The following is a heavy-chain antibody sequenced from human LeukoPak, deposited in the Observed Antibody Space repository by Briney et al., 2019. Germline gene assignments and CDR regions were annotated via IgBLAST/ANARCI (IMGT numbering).Heavy chain of an antibody. CDR2: IYHSGST. CDR1: GGSISSSSYY. CDR3: ARAESLYYDFWSGYYIRWFDP. V-gene: IGHV4-39*07. Sequence: SETLSLTCTVSGGSISSSSYYWGWIRQPPGKGLEWIGEIYHSGSTNYNPSLKSRVTISVDKSKNQFSLKLSSVTAADTAVYYCARAESLYYDFWSGYYIRWFDPWGQGTLVTVSS. D-gene: IGHD3-3*01. J-gene: IGHJ5*02.